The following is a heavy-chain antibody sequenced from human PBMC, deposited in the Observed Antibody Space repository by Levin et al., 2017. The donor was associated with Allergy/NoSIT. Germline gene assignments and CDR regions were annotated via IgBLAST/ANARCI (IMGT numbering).Heavy chain of an antibody. CDR3: ARGPYYYGSGSYYRGNWFDP. V-gene: IGHV1-2*04. D-gene: IGHD3-10*01. J-gene: IGHJ5*02. Sequence: ASVKVSCKASGYTFTGYYMHWVRQAPGQGLEWMGWINPNSGGTNYAQKFQGWVTMTRDTSISTAYMELSRLRSDDTAVYYCARGPYYYGSGSYYRGNWFDPWGQGTLVTVSS. CDR2: INPNSGGT. CDR1: GYTFTGYY.